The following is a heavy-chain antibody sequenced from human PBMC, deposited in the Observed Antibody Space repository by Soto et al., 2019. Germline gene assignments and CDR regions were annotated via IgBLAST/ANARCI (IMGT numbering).Heavy chain of an antibody. CDR1: GYTFTSYY. CDR2: INPSGGST. CDR3: ASGYGSGSDYYYGMDV. V-gene: IGHV1-46*01. D-gene: IGHD3-10*01. J-gene: IGHJ6*02. Sequence: ASVKVSCKASGYTFTSYYMHWVRQAPGQGLEWMGIINPSGGSTSYARKFQGRVTMTRDTSTSTVYMELSSLRSEDTAVYYCASGYGSGSDYYYGMDVWGQGTTVTVSS.